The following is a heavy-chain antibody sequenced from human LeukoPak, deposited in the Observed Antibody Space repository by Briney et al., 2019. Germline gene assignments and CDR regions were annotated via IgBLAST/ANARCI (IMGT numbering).Heavy chain of an antibody. V-gene: IGHV3-30*18. J-gene: IGHJ4*02. CDR2: ISYDGSNK. D-gene: IGHD4-17*01. CDR3: AKRYGDYSDDFDY. Sequence: GGSLRLSCAASGFTFSSYGMHWVRQAPGKGLEWVAVISYDGSNKYYADSVKGRFTISRDNSKNTLYLQMNSLRAEDTAVHYCAKRYGDYSDDFDYWGQGTLVTVSS. CDR1: GFTFSSYG.